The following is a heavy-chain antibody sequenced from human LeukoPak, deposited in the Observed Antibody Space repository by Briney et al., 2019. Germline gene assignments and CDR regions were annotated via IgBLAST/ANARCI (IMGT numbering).Heavy chain of an antibody. Sequence: GESLRLSCAASGFRFSSFWMSWVRQAPGKGLDWVANINQNGGVKHYVDSVKGRFTISRDDAKNSLYLQMTSLRADDTAVYYCATSDDAAGTSWGQGTLVTVSS. CDR2: INQNGGVK. J-gene: IGHJ5*02. CDR1: GFRFSSFW. V-gene: IGHV3-7*01. D-gene: IGHD6-25*01. CDR3: ATSDDAAGTS.